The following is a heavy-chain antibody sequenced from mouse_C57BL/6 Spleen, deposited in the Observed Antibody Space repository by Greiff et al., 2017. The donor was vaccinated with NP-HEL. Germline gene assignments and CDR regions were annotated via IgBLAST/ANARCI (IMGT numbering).Heavy chain of an antibody. V-gene: IGHV1-42*01. CDR1: GYSFTGYY. CDR2: INPSTGGT. CDR3: ARWAGY. Sequence: EVQRVESGPELVKPGASVKISCKASGYSFTGYYMNWVKQSPEKSLEWIGEINPSTGGTTYNQKFKAKATLTVDKSSSTAYMQLKSLTSEDSAVYYCARWAGYWGPGTTLTVSS. J-gene: IGHJ2*01.